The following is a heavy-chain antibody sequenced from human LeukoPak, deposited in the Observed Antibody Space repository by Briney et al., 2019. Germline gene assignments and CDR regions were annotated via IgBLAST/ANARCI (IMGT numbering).Heavy chain of an antibody. D-gene: IGHD3-9*01. V-gene: IGHV3-23*01. Sequence: PGGSLRLSCAASGFTFSSYAMSWVRQAPGKGLEWVSAISGSGGSTYYADSVKGRFTISRDNSKNTPYLQMNSLRAEDTAVYYCAKDRGDILNGYASFDYWGQGTLVTVSS. CDR1: GFTFSSYA. J-gene: IGHJ4*02. CDR3: AKDRGDILNGYASFDY. CDR2: ISGSGGST.